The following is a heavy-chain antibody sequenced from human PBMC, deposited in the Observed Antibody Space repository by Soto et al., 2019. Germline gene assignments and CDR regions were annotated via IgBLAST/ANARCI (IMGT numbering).Heavy chain of an antibody. V-gene: IGHV4-59*01. J-gene: IGHJ6*02. CDR3: ARSSSGDYYYGMDV. D-gene: IGHD3-22*01. Sequence: LSLTCTVSGGSISSYYWSWIRQPPGKGLEWIGYIYYSGSTNYNPSLKSRVTISVDTSKSQFSLKLSSVTAADTAVYYCARSSSGDYYYGMDVWGQGTTVTVSS. CDR2: IYYSGST. CDR1: GGSISSYY.